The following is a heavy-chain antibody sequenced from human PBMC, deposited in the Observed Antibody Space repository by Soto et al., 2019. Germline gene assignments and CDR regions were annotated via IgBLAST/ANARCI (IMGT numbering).Heavy chain of an antibody. CDR1: GGSISSGGYY. Sequence: QVQLQESGPGLVKPSQTLSLTCTVSGGSISSGGYYWSWIRQHPGKGLEWIGYIYYSGSTYYNPSLKSGVTISVDTSKNQFSLKLSSVTAADTAVYYCARRTRPNWYFDLWGRGTLVTVSS. CDR3: ARRTRPNWYFDL. J-gene: IGHJ2*01. V-gene: IGHV4-31*03. CDR2: IYYSGST.